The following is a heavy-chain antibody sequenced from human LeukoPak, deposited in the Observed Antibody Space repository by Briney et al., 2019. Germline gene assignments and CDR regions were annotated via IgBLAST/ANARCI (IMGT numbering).Heavy chain of an antibody. CDR1: GGSISSGSYY. V-gene: IGHV4-61*02. Sequence: SQTLSLTCTVSGGSISSGSYYWSWIRQPAGKGLEWIGRIYTSGSTNYNPSLESRVTISVDTSKNQFSLKLSSVTAADTAVYYCAREKAGIAVAGTLDYWGQGTLVTVSS. J-gene: IGHJ4*02. CDR3: AREKAGIAVAGTLDY. D-gene: IGHD6-19*01. CDR2: IYTSGST.